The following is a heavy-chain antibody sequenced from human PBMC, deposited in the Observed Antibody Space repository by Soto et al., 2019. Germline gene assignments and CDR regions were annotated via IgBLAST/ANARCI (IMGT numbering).Heavy chain of an antibody. V-gene: IGHV4-34*01. J-gene: IGHJ4*02. CDR3: ARDATPVTTSDYFDY. CDR1: GGSFSGYY. CDR2: INHSGST. D-gene: IGHD4-17*01. Sequence: SETLSLTCAVYGGSFSGYYWSWIRQPPGKGLEWIGEINHSGSTNYNPSLKSRVTISVDTSKNQLSLKLSSVTAADTAVYYCARDATPVTTSDYFDYWGQGTLVTVSS.